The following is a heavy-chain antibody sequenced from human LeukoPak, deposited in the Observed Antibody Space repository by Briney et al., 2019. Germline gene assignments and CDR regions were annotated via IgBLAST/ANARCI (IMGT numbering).Heavy chain of an antibody. J-gene: IGHJ5*02. Sequence: PGGSLRLSCAASGFTFSSYEMNWVRQAPGKGLEWGSYISSSGSTIYYADSVEGRFTISRDNAKNSLYLQMNSLRAEDTAVYYCARERGYSSGWYMHPGEFDPWGQGTLVTVSS. CDR1: GFTFSSYE. CDR3: ARERGYSSGWYMHPGEFDP. CDR2: ISSSGSTI. D-gene: IGHD6-19*01. V-gene: IGHV3-48*03.